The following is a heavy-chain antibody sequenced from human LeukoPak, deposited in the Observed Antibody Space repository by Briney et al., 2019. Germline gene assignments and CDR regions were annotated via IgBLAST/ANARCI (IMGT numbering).Heavy chain of an antibody. CDR2: IYYSGNT. Sequence: SETLSLTCTVSGGSISSYYWSWIRQPPGKGLEWIGYIYYSGNTNYNPSLKSRVTVSVDTPKNQFFLKLTSVTAADTAVYYCARGYCSTISCYWGMDVWGKGTTVTVSS. J-gene: IGHJ6*03. V-gene: IGHV4-59*12. D-gene: IGHD2-2*01. CDR1: GGSISSYY. CDR3: ARGYCSTISCYWGMDV.